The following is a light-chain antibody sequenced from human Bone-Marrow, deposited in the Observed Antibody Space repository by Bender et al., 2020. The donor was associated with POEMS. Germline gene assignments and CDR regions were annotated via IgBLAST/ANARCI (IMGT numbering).Light chain of an antibody. Sequence: QSALTQPASVSGSPGQSITISCTGTSSDVGYYNYVSWYQQHPGKAPKLLIYDVSDRPSGVSNRFSGSKSGNTASLTISGLQTEDEADYSCQSYDNSLSGWVFGGGTKLTVL. CDR1: SSDVGYYNY. V-gene: IGLV2-14*01. J-gene: IGLJ3*02. CDR3: QSYDNSLSGWV. CDR2: DVS.